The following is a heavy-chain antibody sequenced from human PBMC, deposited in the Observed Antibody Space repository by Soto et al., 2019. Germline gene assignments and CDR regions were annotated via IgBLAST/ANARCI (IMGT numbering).Heavy chain of an antibody. Sequence: WGSLRLACVASGVTFINAWMSWVRQAPGKGLEWVGRIKSKTDGGTGDYGGPVKGRFTISRDDPKNTLYLQMKSLKIEDTAVYYCTTVIPKVNWDLGPCGQGTLVTVSS. D-gene: IGHD7-27*01. J-gene: IGHJ5*02. CDR3: TTVIPKVNWDLGP. CDR1: GVTFINAW. CDR2: IKSKTDGGTG. V-gene: IGHV3-15*05.